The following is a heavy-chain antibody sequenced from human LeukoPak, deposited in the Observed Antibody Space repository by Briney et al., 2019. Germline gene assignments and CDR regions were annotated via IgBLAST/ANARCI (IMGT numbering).Heavy chain of an antibody. CDR3: ARGRDYGSHFDL. CDR1: GYTFTSSY. Sequence: GASVKVSCKASGYTFTSSYMYWVRQAPGQGLECMGIINPSGGSTSYAQNFHGRLTMTRDTSTSTVYMELSSLRSEDTAMYYCARGRDYGSHFDLWGQGTLVTVSS. D-gene: IGHD3-10*01. V-gene: IGHV1-46*01. CDR2: INPSGGST. J-gene: IGHJ4*02.